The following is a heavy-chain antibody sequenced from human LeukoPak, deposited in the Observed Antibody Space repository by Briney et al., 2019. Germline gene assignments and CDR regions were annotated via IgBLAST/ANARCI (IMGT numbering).Heavy chain of an antibody. CDR1: GYTLTELS. J-gene: IGHJ4*02. Sequence: SVKVSCRVSGYTLTELSMHWVRQAPGKGLEWMRGFDPEDGETIYAQKFQGRVTMTEDTSTDTAYMELSSLRSEDTAVYYCATDLGSKYYYDSSGSGDYWGQGTLVTVSS. CDR2: FDPEDGET. V-gene: IGHV1-24*01. CDR3: ATDLGSKYYYDSSGSGDY. D-gene: IGHD3-22*01.